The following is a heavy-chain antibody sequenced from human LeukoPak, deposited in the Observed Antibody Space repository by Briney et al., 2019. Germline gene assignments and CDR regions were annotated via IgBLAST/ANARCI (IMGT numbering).Heavy chain of an antibody. J-gene: IGHJ5*02. CDR1: GFTFSSYA. Sequence: GGSLRLSCAASGFTFSSYAMSWVRQAPGKGLEWVSAISGSGGSTYYAESVKGRFTISRDNSKNTLYLQMTSLRAEDTAVYYCAKSSVAVLAATFIWFDPWGQGTLVTVSS. V-gene: IGHV3-23*01. CDR2: ISGSGGST. D-gene: IGHD2-15*01. CDR3: AKSSVAVLAATFIWFDP.